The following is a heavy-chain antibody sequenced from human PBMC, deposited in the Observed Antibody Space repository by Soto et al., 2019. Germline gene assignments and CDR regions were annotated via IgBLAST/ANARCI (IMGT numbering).Heavy chain of an antibody. CDR1: GYTCTSFG. V-gene: IGHV1-18*04. J-gene: IGHJ4*02. CDR3: ARDKMIDDYGVGADAY. D-gene: IGHD2-8*01. CDR2: NSGYNGKT. Sequence: ASVKVSCNTSGYTCTSFGVSGVRQAPGQGLEWLGWNSGYNGKTKYAQTLQDRVTMTADTTTTTLYIELRGPRTGNTAVYFRARDKMIDDYGVGADAYWGEGTAATVYS.